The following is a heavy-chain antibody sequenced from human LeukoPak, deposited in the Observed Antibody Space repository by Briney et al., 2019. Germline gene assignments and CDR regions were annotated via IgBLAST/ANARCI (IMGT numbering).Heavy chain of an antibody. Sequence: SVKVSCKASVYTFTSLGITWVPEAAGQARKCMRWISAYNGNTNYAQKLQGRVTMTTDTSTSTAYMELTSLRSDDTAVNYRAREVRTTGNYGMDVWGQGTTVTASS. CDR2: ISAYNGNT. D-gene: IGHD2-2*01. CDR1: VYTFTSLG. CDR3: AREVRTTGNYGMDV. J-gene: IGHJ6*02. V-gene: IGHV1-18*01.